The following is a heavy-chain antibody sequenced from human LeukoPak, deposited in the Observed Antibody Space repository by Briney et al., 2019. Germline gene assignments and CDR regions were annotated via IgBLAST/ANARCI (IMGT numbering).Heavy chain of an antibody. CDR1: GGTFSSYA. CDR2: IIPIFGTA. D-gene: IGHD3-10*01. Sequence: GASVKVSCKASGGTFSSYAISWVRQAPGQGLEWMGGIIPIFGTANYTQKFQGRVTITTDESTSTAYMELSSLRSEDTAVYYCAREASFGELPGVGWFDPWGQGTLVTVSS. V-gene: IGHV1-69*05. J-gene: IGHJ5*02. CDR3: AREASFGELPGVGWFDP.